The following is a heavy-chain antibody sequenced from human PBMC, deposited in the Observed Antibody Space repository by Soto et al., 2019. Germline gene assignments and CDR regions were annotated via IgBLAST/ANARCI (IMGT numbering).Heavy chain of an antibody. Sequence: GGSLRLSCAASGFTFSSHAMHWVRQAPGKGLEYVSAISNNGIGKFYANSLKGRFTISRDNFKNKLYRQMGSLRAEDMAVYYCARAMDYYYYYMDVWGKGTTVTVSS. J-gene: IGHJ6*03. CDR2: ISNNGIGK. D-gene: IGHD2-2*03. CDR1: GFTFSSHA. CDR3: ARAMDYYYYYMDV. V-gene: IGHV3-64*01.